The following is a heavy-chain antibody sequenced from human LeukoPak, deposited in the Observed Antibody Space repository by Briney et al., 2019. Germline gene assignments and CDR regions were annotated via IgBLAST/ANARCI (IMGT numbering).Heavy chain of an antibody. CDR3: ARRSPIAATGTRRLED. Sequence: GGSLRLSCAASGFTVSSNHMSWVRQAPGKGLEWVSIIYSGGGIYYADSVRGRFTISRDNSKNTLYLQMNSLRAEDTAVYYCARRSPIAATGTRRLEDWGQGTLVTVSS. CDR1: GFTVSSNH. V-gene: IGHV3-53*01. D-gene: IGHD6-13*01. J-gene: IGHJ4*02. CDR2: IYSGGGI.